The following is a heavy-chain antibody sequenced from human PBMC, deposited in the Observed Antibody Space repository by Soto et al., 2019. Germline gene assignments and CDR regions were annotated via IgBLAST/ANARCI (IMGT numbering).Heavy chain of an antibody. V-gene: IGHV3-23*01. CDR1: GFTFSSYA. Sequence: EVQLLESGGGLVQPGGSLRLSCAASGFTFSSYAMSWVRQAPGKGLEWVSDISGSGGSTYYADSVKGRFTISRDNFKNTLYLQMNSLRAEDTAVYYCANDPVYSNYYYYYMDVGGKGTTVTVSS. J-gene: IGHJ6*03. D-gene: IGHD4-4*01. CDR2: ISGSGGST. CDR3: ANDPVYSNYYYYYMDV.